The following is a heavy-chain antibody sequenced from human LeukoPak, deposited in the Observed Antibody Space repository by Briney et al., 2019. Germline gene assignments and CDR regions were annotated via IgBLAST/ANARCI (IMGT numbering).Heavy chain of an antibody. D-gene: IGHD3-10*01. J-gene: IGHJ4*02. CDR1: GYTFIHQW. CDR2: IYPRDSDT. Sequence: GESLKISCKASGYTFIHQWIGWVRQKSGRGLEWMGIIYPRDSDTRYSPSFQGHVSISADTSINTAYLEWSRLEASDTAIYYCARHSDVIGAIWGQGTLVTVSS. V-gene: IGHV5-51*01. CDR3: ARHSDVIGAI.